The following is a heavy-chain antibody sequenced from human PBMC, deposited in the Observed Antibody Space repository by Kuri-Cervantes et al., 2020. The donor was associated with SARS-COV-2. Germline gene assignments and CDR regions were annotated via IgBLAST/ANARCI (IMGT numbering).Heavy chain of an antibody. CDR3: AKDKGWLRQTAGLDY. CDR1: GFTFSSYG. CDR2: ISYDGSNK. D-gene: IGHD5-12*01. J-gene: IGHJ4*01. V-gene: IGHV3-30*18. Sequence: GGSLRLSCAASGFTFSSYGMHWVRQAPGKGLGWVAVISYDGSNKYYADSVKGRFTISRDNSKNTLYLQMNSLRAEDTAVYYCAKDKGWLRQTAGLDYWGQGTLV.